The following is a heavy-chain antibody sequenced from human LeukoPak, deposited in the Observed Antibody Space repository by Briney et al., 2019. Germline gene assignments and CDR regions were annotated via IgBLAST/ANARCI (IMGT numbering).Heavy chain of an antibody. J-gene: IGHJ4*02. V-gene: IGHV3-48*02. D-gene: IGHD4-17*01. CDR2: ITSSSSTI. Sequence: GGSLRLSCAASGFTFSSYNMNWVRQDPGKGLEWVSYITSSSSTIYYADSVKGRFTISRDNAKNSLFLQMNSLRDEDTAVYYRARDMYYGDYEIDYWGQGTLVTVSS. CDR3: ARDMYYGDYEIDY. CDR1: GFTFSSYN.